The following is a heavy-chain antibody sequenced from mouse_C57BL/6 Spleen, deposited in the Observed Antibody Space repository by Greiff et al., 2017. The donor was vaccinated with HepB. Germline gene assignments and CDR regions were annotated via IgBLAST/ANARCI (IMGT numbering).Heavy chain of an antibody. D-gene: IGHD2-5*01. V-gene: IGHV1-82*01. CDR2: IYPGDGDT. Sequence: VQLQQSGPELVKPGASVKISCKASGYAFSSSWMNWVKQRPGKGLEWIGRIYPGDGDTNYNGKFKGKATLTADKSSSTAYMQLSRLTSEDSAVYFCARSYSNSVGDYWGQGTTLTVSS. J-gene: IGHJ2*01. CDR3: ARSYSNSVGDY. CDR1: GYAFSSSW.